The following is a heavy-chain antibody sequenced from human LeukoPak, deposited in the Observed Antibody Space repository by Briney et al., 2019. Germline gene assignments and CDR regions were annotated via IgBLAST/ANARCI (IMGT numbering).Heavy chain of an antibody. V-gene: IGHV3-48*01. J-gene: IGHJ3*02. CDR3: ARSPLYYNGSGSPTDAFDI. CDR2: IRSSSSTI. D-gene: IGHD3-10*01. CDR1: GFTFSSYS. Sequence: GGSLRLSCAASGFTFSSYSMNWVRQAPGKGLEWVSYIRSSSSTIYYADSVKGRFTISRDNAKNSMYLQMNSMRTEDTAVYYCARSPLYYNGSGSPTDAFDIWGQGTMVTVSS.